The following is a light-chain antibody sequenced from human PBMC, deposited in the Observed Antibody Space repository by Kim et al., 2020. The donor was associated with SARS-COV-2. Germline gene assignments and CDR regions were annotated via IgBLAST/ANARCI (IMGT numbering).Light chain of an antibody. V-gene: IGLV2-14*03. CDR3: ISFTDASTWV. Sequence: GQSITIACTGTSSDVGGYNYVSWYQQHPGKAPELMIYGVSKRPSGVSNRFSGSKSDNTASLTISGLQAEDEADYYCISFTDASTWVFGGGTQLTVL. J-gene: IGLJ3*02. CDR2: GVS. CDR1: SSDVGGYNY.